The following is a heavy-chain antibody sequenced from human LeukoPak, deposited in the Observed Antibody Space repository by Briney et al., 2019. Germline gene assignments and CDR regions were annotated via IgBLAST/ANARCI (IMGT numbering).Heavy chain of an antibody. CDR1: GFTFSSYW. Sequence: RPGGSLRLSCAASGFTFSSYWMHWVRQAPGKGLVWVSRINSDGSSTSYADSVKGRFTISRDNSKNTLYLQMNSLRAEDTAVYYCAKDTNYVWGSYSYYMDVWGKGTTVTVSS. CDR2: INSDGSST. D-gene: IGHD3-16*01. V-gene: IGHV3-74*01. CDR3: AKDTNYVWGSYSYYMDV. J-gene: IGHJ6*03.